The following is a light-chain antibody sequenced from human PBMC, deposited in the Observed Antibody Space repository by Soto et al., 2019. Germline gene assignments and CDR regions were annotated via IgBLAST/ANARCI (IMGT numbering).Light chain of an antibody. J-gene: IGKJ5*01. CDR2: GAK. CDR3: QQCHAPPLT. Sequence: DIALTQSPYSLAASVGERLTLTCRASRNVSIYLNWYPPKPGKAPNLLIFGAKTLQSGVPSRFSGSGYGTDFTLTITTLQPEDVGIYYCQQCHAPPLTFGQGARLEIK. V-gene: IGKV1-39*01. CDR1: RNVSIY.